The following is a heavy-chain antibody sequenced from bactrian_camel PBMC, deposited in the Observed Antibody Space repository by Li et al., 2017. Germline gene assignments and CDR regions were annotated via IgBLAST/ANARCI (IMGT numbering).Heavy chain of an antibody. J-gene: IGHJ4*01. CDR2: IYTADGSL. CDR3: AANRVSGSGIRASFHF. Sequence: HVQLVESGGGSVQAGGSLRLSCAASGYTYNSYCMAWFRQGSGKGREVVATIYTADGSLYIDDSVEGRFTISEDNAKNTLYLQMNSLKPEDSGMYYCAANRVSGSGIRASFHFWGQGTQVTVS. V-gene: IGHV3S1*01. CDR1: GYTYNSYC.